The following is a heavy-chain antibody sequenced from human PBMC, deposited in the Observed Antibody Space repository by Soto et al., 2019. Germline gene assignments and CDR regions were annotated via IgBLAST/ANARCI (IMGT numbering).Heavy chain of an antibody. D-gene: IGHD4-17*01. J-gene: IGHJ6*02. V-gene: IGHV4-30-4*01. CDR2: IYYSGST. CDR3: ARDTTTVTPYYYYGMDV. CDR1: GGSFSDYY. Sequence: SETLSLTCAVYGGSFSDYYWSWIRQPPGKGLEWIGYIYYSGSTYYNPSLKSRVTISVDTSKNQFSLKLSSVTAADTAVYYCARDTTTVTPYYYYGMDVWGQGTTVTVSS.